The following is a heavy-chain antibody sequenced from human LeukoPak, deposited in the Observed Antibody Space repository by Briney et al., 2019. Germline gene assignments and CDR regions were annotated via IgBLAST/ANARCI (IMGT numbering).Heavy chain of an antibody. CDR3: ARTYSGYYDSSGYPLRY. D-gene: IGHD3-22*01. Sequence: ASVKVSCKASGYTFTGYYMHWVRQAPGQGLEWMGRINPNSGGTNYAQKFQGRVTMARDTSISTAYMELSRLRSDDTAVYYCARTYSGYYDSSGYPLRYWGQGTLVTVSS. J-gene: IGHJ4*02. CDR2: INPNSGGT. V-gene: IGHV1-2*06. CDR1: GYTFTGYY.